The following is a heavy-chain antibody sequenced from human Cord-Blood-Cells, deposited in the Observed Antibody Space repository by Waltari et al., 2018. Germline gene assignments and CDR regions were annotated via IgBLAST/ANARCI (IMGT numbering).Heavy chain of an antibody. CDR2: IYYSGST. D-gene: IGHD2-21*01. Sequence: QLQLQESGPGLVKPSEPLSLTCPVPRGSIRSSSYYSGWIRQPPGKGLEWIGSIYYSGSTYYNPSLKSRVTISVDTSKNQFSLKLSSVTAADTAVYYCARVVIDDAFDIWGQGTMVTVSS. CDR1: RGSIRSSSYY. J-gene: IGHJ3*02. V-gene: IGHV4-39*01. CDR3: ARVVIDDAFDI.